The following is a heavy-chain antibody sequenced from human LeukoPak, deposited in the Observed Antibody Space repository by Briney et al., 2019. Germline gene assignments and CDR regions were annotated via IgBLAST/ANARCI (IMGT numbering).Heavy chain of an antibody. D-gene: IGHD5-18*01. J-gene: IGHJ5*02. CDR2: IYYSGST. CDR3: ARVGYSYDYWFDP. CDR1: GGSISSSSYY. Sequence: SETLSLTCTVSGGSISSSSYYWGWIRQPPGKGLEWIGSIYYSGSTYYNPSLKSRVTISVDTSKNQFSLKLSSVTAADTAVYYCARVGYSYDYWFDPWGQGTLVTVSS. V-gene: IGHV4-39*07.